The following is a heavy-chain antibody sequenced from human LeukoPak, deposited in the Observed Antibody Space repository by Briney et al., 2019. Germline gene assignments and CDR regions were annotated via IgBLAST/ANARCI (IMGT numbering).Heavy chain of an antibody. CDR3: ARDQAEDFWSGYYGMDV. J-gene: IGHJ6*02. Sequence: GGSLRLSCAASGFTFSSCWMHWVRQAPGKGLVWVSRINSDGSSTTYADSVKGRFTISRDNAKNTLYLQMNSLRAEDTAVYYCARDQAEDFWSGYYGMDVWGQGTTVTVSS. V-gene: IGHV3-74*01. CDR1: GFTFSSCW. D-gene: IGHD3-3*01. CDR2: INSDGSST.